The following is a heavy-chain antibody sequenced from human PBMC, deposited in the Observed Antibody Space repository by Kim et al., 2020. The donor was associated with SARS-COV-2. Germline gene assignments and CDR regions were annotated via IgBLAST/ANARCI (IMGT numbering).Heavy chain of an antibody. Sequence: YSPSFQGQVTISADKSISTAYLQWSSLKASDTAMYYCARLGYSKPYYFDYWGQGTLVTVSS. D-gene: IGHD5-18*01. J-gene: IGHJ4*02. CDR3: ARLGYSKPYYFDY. V-gene: IGHV5-51*01.